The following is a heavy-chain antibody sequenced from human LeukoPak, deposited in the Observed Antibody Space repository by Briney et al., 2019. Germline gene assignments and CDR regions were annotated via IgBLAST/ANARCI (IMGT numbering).Heavy chain of an antibody. V-gene: IGHV4-39*07. CDR1: GGSINSSYYY. CDR2: IYYTGTT. CDR3: ARVRVVPAAPIDY. Sequence: SETLSLICTVSGGSINSSYYYWGWVRQPPGKGLEWIGIIYYTGTTFYNPSLKSRVTISVDTSKNQFSLKLSSVTAADTAVYYCARVRVVPAAPIDYWGQGTLVTVSS. D-gene: IGHD2-2*01. J-gene: IGHJ4*02.